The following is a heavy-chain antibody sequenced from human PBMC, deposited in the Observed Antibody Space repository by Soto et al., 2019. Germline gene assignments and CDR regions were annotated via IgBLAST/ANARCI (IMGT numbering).Heavy chain of an antibody. CDR2: VSHDGRNT. D-gene: IGHD6-19*01. V-gene: IGHV3-30*18. CDR3: GKGGRQWLVTSEFNY. Sequence: VQLVESGGGVVQPGRSLRLSCAASGFTFSDYAMHWVRQPPGKGLEWVAVVSHDGRNTHYADSVKGRFTISRDSSKNTVSLEMTSLRAEDTAVYYCGKGGRQWLVTSEFNYWGQGARVTVSS. J-gene: IGHJ4*02. CDR1: GFTFSDYA.